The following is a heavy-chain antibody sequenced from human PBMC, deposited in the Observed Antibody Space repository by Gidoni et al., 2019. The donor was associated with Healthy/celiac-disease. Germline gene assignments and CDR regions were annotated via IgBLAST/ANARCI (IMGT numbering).Heavy chain of an antibody. CDR1: GYTFTSYA. D-gene: IGHD2-2*02. J-gene: IGHJ5*02. CDR2: INTNTGNP. CDR3: ARAYQDIVVVPAAIGGWFDP. Sequence: QVQLVQSGSELKKPGASVKVSCKASGYTFTSYALNWVRQAPGQGLEWMGWINTNTGNPTYAQGFTGRFVFSLDTSVSTAYLQISSLKAEDTAVYYCARAYQDIVVVPAAIGGWFDPWGQGTLVTVSS. V-gene: IGHV7-4-1*02.